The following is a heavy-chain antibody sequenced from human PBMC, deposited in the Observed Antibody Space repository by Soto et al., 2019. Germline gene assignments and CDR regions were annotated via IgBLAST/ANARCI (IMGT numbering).Heavy chain of an antibody. V-gene: IGHV1-69*02. CDR3: ARAVSAAGVYDWYFDL. D-gene: IGHD6-25*01. CDR2: IIPMLDIA. Sequence: ASVKVSCKASGGTFSNYTINWVQQAPGQGLEWMGRIIPMLDIAKSAQRFQGRFEITADKSTSTPYRELSSLKSEDKAVYYCARAVSAAGVYDWYFDLWRRGTLVTVS. CDR1: GGTFSNYT. J-gene: IGHJ2*01.